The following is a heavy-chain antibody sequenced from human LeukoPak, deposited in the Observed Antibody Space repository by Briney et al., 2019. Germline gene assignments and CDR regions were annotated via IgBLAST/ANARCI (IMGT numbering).Heavy chain of an antibody. CDR1: GGSFRGYY. J-gene: IGHJ4*02. CDR2: INHSGST. CDR3: ARRRRVAAAGSHFDY. V-gene: IGHV4-34*01. D-gene: IGHD6-13*01. Sequence: SETLSLTCAVYGGSFRGYYWSWIRQPPGKGLEWIGEINHSGSTNYNPSLKSRVTISVDTSKNQFSLKLSSVTAADTAVYYCARRRRVAAAGSHFDYWGQGTLVTVSS.